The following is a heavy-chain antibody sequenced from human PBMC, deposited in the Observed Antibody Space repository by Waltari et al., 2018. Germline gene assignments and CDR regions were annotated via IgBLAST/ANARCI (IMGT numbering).Heavy chain of an antibody. J-gene: IGHJ4*02. Sequence: QVQLVQSGAEVKKPGASVQVSCKASGYTFTGYYMHWVRQAPGQGLEWMGWINPNSGGTNYAQKFQGRVTMTRDTSISTAYMELSRLRSDDTAVYYCASSDHYGDYVEAVAYWGQGTLVTVSS. V-gene: IGHV1-2*02. CDR2: INPNSGGT. CDR1: GYTFTGYY. CDR3: ASSDHYGDYVEAVAY. D-gene: IGHD4-17*01.